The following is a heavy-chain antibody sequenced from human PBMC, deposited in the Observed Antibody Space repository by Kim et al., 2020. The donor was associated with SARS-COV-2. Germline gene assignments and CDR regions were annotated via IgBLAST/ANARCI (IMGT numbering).Heavy chain of an antibody. D-gene: IGHD1-26*01. J-gene: IGHJ4*02. V-gene: IGHV3-53*04. Sequence: GGSLRLSCAASGFTVSSNYMSWVRQAPGKGLEWVSVIYSGGSTYYADSVKGRFTISRHNSKNTLYLQMNSLRAEDTAVYYCARGSWGGATHLFDYWGQGTLVTVSS. CDR3: ARGSWGGATHLFDY. CDR2: IYSGGST. CDR1: GFTVSSNY.